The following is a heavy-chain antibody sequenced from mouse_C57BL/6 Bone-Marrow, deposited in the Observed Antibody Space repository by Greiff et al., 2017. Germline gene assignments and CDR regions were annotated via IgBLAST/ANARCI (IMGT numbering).Heavy chain of an antibody. CDR3: ARETWY. CDR1: GFTFSSYA. Sequence: EVMLVESGGGLVKPGGSLKLSCAASGFTFSSYAMSWVRQTPEKRLEWVATISDGGSYTYYPDNVKGRFTISRDNAKNNLYLQKSHLRSEDTAMYYCARETWYWGQGTTLTVSS. CDR2: ISDGGSYT. J-gene: IGHJ2*01. V-gene: IGHV5-4*03.